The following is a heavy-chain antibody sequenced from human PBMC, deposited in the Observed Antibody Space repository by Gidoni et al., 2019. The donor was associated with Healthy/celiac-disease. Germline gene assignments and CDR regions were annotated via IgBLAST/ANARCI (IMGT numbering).Heavy chain of an antibody. Sequence: CTASGFTFGDYAMSWFRQAPGKGLEWVGFIRSKAYGGTTEYAVSVKGRFTISRDDSKSIAYLQMNSLKTEDTAVYYCTRFGITIFGVVIMMDDWGQGTLVTVSS. J-gene: IGHJ4*02. CDR3: TRFGITIFGVVIMMDD. D-gene: IGHD3-3*01. V-gene: IGHV3-49*03. CDR1: GFTFGDYA. CDR2: IRSKAYGGTT.